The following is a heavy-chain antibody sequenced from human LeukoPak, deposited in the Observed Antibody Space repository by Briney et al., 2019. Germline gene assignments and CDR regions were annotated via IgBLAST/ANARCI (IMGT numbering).Heavy chain of an antibody. D-gene: IGHD6-6*01. CDR2: INPSGGST. CDR1: GYTFTSYY. V-gene: IGHV1-46*01. Sequence: VASVKVSCKASGYTFTSYYMHWVRQAPGQGLEWMGIINPSGGSTSYAQKFQGRVTMTRDTSTSTVYMELNSLRSEDTAVYYCARDEGGIAARQPFDYWGQGTLVTVSS. CDR3: ARDEGGIAARQPFDY. J-gene: IGHJ4*02.